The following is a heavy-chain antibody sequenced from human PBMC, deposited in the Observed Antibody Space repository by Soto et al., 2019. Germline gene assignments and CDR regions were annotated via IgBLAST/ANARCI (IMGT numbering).Heavy chain of an antibody. D-gene: IGHD3-3*01. V-gene: IGHV3-21*01. CDR3: ARGGDHDFWSGHNWFDP. J-gene: IGHJ5*02. Sequence: GGSLRLSCAASGFIFSSYSMNWVRQAPGKELEWVSSIGSSGNYIYYADSVKGRFTISRDNAKNSLYLQMNSLRAEDTAVYYCARGGDHDFWSGHNWFDPWGQGTQVTVSS. CDR2: IGSSGNYI. CDR1: GFIFSSYS.